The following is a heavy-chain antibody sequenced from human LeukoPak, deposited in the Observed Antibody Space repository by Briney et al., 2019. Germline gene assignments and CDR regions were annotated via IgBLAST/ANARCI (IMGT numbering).Heavy chain of an antibody. Sequence: GGSLRLSCPASGFTFSSYEMNWVRQAPGKGLEGVSFISSSGTTINQPDSVKGRFTISRDNAKNSVHLQMDNLRVEDSAVYYCARGWDRAHPTGFEFDVWGQGTLVTVSS. CDR1: GFTFSSYE. V-gene: IGHV3-48*03. J-gene: IGHJ4*02. CDR2: ISSSGTTI. CDR3: ARGWDRAHPTGFEFDV. D-gene: IGHD1-26*01.